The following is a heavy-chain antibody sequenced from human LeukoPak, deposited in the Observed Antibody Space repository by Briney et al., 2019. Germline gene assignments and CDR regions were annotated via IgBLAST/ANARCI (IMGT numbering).Heavy chain of an antibody. J-gene: IGHJ4*02. Sequence: TGGSLRLSCAASGFTFSSYSMNWVRQAPGKGLEWVSSISSSSSYIYYADSVKGRFTISRDNAKNSLYLQMNSLRAEDTAVYYCAREDAYSNYRNFDYWGQGTLVTVSS. V-gene: IGHV3-21*01. CDR1: GFTFSSYS. CDR3: AREDAYSNYRNFDY. CDR2: ISSSSSYI. D-gene: IGHD4-11*01.